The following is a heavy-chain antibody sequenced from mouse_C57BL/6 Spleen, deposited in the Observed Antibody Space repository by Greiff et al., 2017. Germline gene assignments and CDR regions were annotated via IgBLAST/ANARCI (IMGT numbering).Heavy chain of an antibody. Sequence: QVQLKESGAELARPGDSVKLSCKASGYTFTSYGISWVKQRTGQGLEWIGEIYPRSGNTYYNEKFKGKATLTADKSSSTAYMELRSLTSEDSAVYFCARGEAHYYGSSYGGYFDYWGQGTTLTVSS. CDR2: IYPRSGNT. V-gene: IGHV1-81*01. CDR3: ARGEAHYYGSSYGGYFDY. D-gene: IGHD1-1*01. J-gene: IGHJ2*01. CDR1: GYTFTSYG.